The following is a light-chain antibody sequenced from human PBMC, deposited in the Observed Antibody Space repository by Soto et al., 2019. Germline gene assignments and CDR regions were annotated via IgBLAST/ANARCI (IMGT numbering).Light chain of an antibody. CDR2: EVF. CDR3: CSYAGRATYV. J-gene: IGLJ2*01. Sequence: QSVLTQPASVSGSPGQSITTSCTGPSSDVGSYNLVSWYQQYPGKAPKLIIFEVFKRPSGVSHRFSGSKSGNTASLTISGLQAEDEANYYCCSYAGRATYVFGGGTKLTVL. CDR1: SSDVGSYNL. V-gene: IGLV2-23*02.